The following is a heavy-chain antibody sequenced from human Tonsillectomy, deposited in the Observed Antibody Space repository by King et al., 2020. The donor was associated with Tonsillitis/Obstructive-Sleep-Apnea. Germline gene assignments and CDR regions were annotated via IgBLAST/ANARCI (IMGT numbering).Heavy chain of an antibody. D-gene: IGHD3-22*01. CDR2: IDPSDSYT. V-gene: IGHV5-10-1*03. J-gene: IGHJ6*02. CDR1: GYSFTSYW. CDR3: ARHVYYYDSSGYYLRTYYYGMDV. Sequence: VQLVESGAEVKKPGESLRISCKGSGYSFTSYWISWVRQMPGKGLEWMGRIDPSDSYTNYSPSFQGHVTISADKSISTAYLQWSSLKASDTAMYYCARHVYYYDSSGYYLRTYYYGMDVWGQGTTVTVSS.